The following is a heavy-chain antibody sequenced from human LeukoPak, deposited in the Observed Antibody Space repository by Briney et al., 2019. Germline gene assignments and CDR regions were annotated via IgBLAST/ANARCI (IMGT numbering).Heavy chain of an antibody. Sequence: PGGSLRLSCTASGFTFGDYAMSWVRQAPGKGLEWVGFIRSKAYGGTTEYAASVKGRFTISRDDSKSIAYLQMNSLKTEYTAVYYCTRDPRGSYGPDAFDIWGQGTMVTVSS. V-gene: IGHV3-49*04. J-gene: IGHJ3*02. D-gene: IGHD1-26*01. CDR2: IRSKAYGGTT. CDR3: TRDPRGSYGPDAFDI. CDR1: GFTFGDYA.